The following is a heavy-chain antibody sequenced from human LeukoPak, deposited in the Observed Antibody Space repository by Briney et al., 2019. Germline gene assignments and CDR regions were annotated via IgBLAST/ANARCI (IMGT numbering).Heavy chain of an antibody. Sequence: ASVKVSCKASGYTFTGYYMHWVRQAPGQGLEWMGWINPNSGGTNYAQKFQGRVTMARDTSISTAYMELSRLRSDDTAVYYCARERVDIVATTFPDYWGQGTLVTVSS. V-gene: IGHV1-2*02. D-gene: IGHD5-12*01. CDR3: ARERVDIVATTFPDY. J-gene: IGHJ4*02. CDR1: GYTFTGYY. CDR2: INPNSGGT.